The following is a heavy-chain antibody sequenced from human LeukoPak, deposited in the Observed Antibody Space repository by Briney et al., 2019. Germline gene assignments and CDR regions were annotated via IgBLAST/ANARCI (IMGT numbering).Heavy chain of an antibody. CDR3: ARVTITMIVPYYYYGMDV. V-gene: IGHV3-48*01. CDR2: ISSSSSTI. D-gene: IGHD3-22*01. Sequence: PGGSLRLSCAASGFTLNNYAMNWVRQAPGKGLGWVSYISSSSSTIYYADSVKGRFTISRDNAKNSLYLQMNSLRAEDTAVYYCARVTITMIVPYYYYGMDVWGQGTTVTVSS. J-gene: IGHJ6*02. CDR1: GFTLNNYA.